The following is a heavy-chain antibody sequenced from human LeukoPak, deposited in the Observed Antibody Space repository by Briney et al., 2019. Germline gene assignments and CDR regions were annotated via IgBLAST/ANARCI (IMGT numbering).Heavy chain of an antibody. CDR1: GFIFNTYA. Sequence: GGSLRLSCAAPGFIFNTYAMSWVRQAPGKGLVWVSRISSDGSNTIYADSVKGRFTISRDTAKNTRYLQMNSQRAEDTALYYCERDRGGSGPTTTDYWGQGTMVTVSS. D-gene: IGHD6-19*01. V-gene: IGHV3-74*01. J-gene: IGHJ4*02. CDR3: ERDRGGSGPTTTDY. CDR2: ISSDGSNT.